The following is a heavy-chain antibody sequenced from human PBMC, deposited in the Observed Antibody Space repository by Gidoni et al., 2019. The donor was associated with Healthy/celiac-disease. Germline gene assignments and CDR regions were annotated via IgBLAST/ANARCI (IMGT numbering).Heavy chain of an antibody. CDR2: INHSGRT. J-gene: IGHJ6*02. V-gene: IGHV4-34*01. CDR3: ARAPHFYYGMDV. D-gene: IGHD3-3*02. CDR1: GGSFSGYY. Sequence: QVQLQQWGAGLLKPSETLSLTCAVYGGSFSGYYWSWIRQPPGKGLEWIGEINHSGRTNYNPSLKSRVTISVDTSKNQFSLKLSSVTAADTAVYYCARAPHFYYGMDVWGQGTTVTVSS.